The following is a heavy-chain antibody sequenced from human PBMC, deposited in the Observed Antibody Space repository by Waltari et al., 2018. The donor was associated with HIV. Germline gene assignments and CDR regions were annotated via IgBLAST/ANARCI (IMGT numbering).Heavy chain of an antibody. V-gene: IGHV3-15*01. D-gene: IGHD3-16*01. Sequence: EVQLVDSGGGLVKPGGSLRLSCAASGFTISAAWVSWVRQAPGEGLEWVGRIKSQMDGGTTDYAATMKGRFTISGDESKNTLYLQMNSLKVEDTAMYYCATLGGGTRDYWGQGTLVTVSS. CDR2: IKSQMDGGTT. J-gene: IGHJ4*02. CDR3: ATLGGGTRDY. CDR1: GFTISAAW.